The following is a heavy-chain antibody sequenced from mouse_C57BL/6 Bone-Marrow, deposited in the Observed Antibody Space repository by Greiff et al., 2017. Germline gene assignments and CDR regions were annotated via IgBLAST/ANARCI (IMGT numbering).Heavy chain of an antibody. D-gene: IGHD2-4*01. CDR1: GYTFTDYN. Sequence: EVQLQQSGPELVKPGASVKIPCKASGYTFTDYNMDWVKQSHGKSLEWIGDINPNNGGTIYNQKFKGKATLTVDKSSSTAYMELRSLTSEDSAVYYCARSGDYGGSSWFAYWGQGTLVTVSA. CDR3: ARSGDYGGSSWFAY. CDR2: INPNNGGT. V-gene: IGHV1-18*01. J-gene: IGHJ3*01.